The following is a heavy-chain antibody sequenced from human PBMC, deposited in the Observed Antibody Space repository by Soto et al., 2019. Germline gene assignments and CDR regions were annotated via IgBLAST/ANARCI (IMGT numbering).Heavy chain of an antibody. CDR3: ARGAARPPTHWLAP. CDR2: ISAYNGNT. Sequence: ASVKVSCKASGYTFTSYGISWVRQAPGQGLEWMGWISAYNGNTNYAQKLQGRVTMTTDTSTSTAYMELRSLRSDDTAVYYCARGAARPPTHWLAPWGQGSLVTVSS. D-gene: IGHD6-6*01. V-gene: IGHV1-18*01. CDR1: GYTFTSYG. J-gene: IGHJ5*02.